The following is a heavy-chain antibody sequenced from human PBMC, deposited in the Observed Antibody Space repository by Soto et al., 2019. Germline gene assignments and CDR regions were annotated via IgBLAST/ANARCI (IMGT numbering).Heavy chain of an antibody. D-gene: IGHD3-3*01. CDR2: INPSGGYT. CDR1: GYTFTSYY. V-gene: IGHV1-46*01. CDR3: ASSRSMGDWSASVTPYAYGMDV. Sequence: QVQLVQSGAEVKKPGASVKVSCQTSGYTFTSYYIHWVRQAPGQGLAWLGIINPSGGYTKYSKKFQDRVTMTRDAPPNIVYMQLSSLTSEDTAVYFCASSRSMGDWSASVTPYAYGMDVWGQGTTVTVSS. J-gene: IGHJ6*02.